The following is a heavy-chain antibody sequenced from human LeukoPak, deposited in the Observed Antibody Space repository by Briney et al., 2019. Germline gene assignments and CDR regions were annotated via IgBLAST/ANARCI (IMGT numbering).Heavy chain of an antibody. CDR1: GGSISSSSYY. V-gene: IGHV4-39*07. Sequence: KPSETLSLTCTVSGGSISSSSYYWGWIRQPPGKELEWIGSIYYSGSTYYNPSLKSRVTISVDTSKNQFSLKLSSVTAADTAVYYCAKLDAVNYYGSGSYYNSDYWGQGTLVTVSS. J-gene: IGHJ4*02. CDR2: IYYSGST. CDR3: AKLDAVNYYGSGSYYNSDY. D-gene: IGHD3-10*01.